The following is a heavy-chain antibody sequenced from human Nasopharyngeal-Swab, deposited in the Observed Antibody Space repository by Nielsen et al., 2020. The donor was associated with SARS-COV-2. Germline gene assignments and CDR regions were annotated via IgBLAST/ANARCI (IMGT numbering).Heavy chain of an antibody. V-gene: IGHV1-69*04. Sequence: SVKVSCKASGYTFTGYYIHWVRQAPGQGLEWMGRIIPILGIANHAQKFQGRVTITADKSTSTAYMELSSLRSEDTAVYYCAREGSGYDLWYWGQGTLVTVSS. CDR3: AREGSGYDLWY. J-gene: IGHJ4*02. CDR2: IIPILGIA. CDR1: GYTFTGYY. D-gene: IGHD5-12*01.